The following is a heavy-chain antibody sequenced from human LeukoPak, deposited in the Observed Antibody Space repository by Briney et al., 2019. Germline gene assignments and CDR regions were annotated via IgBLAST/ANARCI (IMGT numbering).Heavy chain of an antibody. V-gene: IGHV3-66*01. J-gene: IGHJ6*02. CDR1: GFTVSSNY. D-gene: IGHD6-19*01. CDR3: ASLTVAGYYYYYYGMDV. CDR2: IYSGGST. Sequence: GGSLRLSCAASGFTVSSNYMSWVRQAPGKGLEWVSIIYSGGSTYYADSVKGRFTISRDSSKNTLFLQMNSLRAEDTAVYYCASLTVAGYYYYYYGMDVWGQGTTVTVSS.